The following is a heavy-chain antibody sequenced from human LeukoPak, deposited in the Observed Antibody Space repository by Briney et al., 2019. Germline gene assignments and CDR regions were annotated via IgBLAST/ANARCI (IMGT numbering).Heavy chain of an antibody. CDR2: INGDGTKT. CDR3: ARGAGHSEN. V-gene: IGHV3-74*01. Sequence: GGSLRLSCAASGFTFSSDWMHWVRQGPGKGLVWVSRINGDGTKTLNADSVKGRFTISRDNAKNTLYLQMNSLRVEDTAVYYCARGAGHSENWGQGTLVTVSS. D-gene: IGHD4/OR15-4a*01. CDR1: GFTFSSDW. J-gene: IGHJ4*02.